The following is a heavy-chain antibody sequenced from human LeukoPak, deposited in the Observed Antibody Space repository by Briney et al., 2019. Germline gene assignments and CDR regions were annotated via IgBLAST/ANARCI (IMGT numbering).Heavy chain of an antibody. CDR1: GFTFSSYE. D-gene: IGHD2-15*01. V-gene: IGHV3-21*01. CDR2: ISSSSSYI. J-gene: IGHJ4*02. CDR3: ARAGLVCSGGSCYFDY. Sequence: GGSLRLSCAASGFTFSSYEMNWVRQAPGKGLEWVSSISSSSSYIYYADSVKGRFTISRDNAKNSLYLQMNSLRAEDTAVYYCARAGLVCSGGSCYFDYWGQGTLVTVSS.